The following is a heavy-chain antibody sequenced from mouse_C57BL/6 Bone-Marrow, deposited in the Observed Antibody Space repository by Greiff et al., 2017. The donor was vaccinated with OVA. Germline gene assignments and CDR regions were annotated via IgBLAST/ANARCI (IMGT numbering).Heavy chain of an antibody. CDR2: IDPETGGT. Sequence: VQLQQPGAELVRPGASVTLSCKASGYTFTVYEMHWVKQTPVHGLEWIGAIDPETGGTAYNQKFKGKATLTADKSSSTAYMELRSLTSDDSAVDYCRGGYSNYYAMEYWGQGTSVTVSA. D-gene: IGHD2-5*01. CDR3: RGGYSNYYAMEY. CDR1: GYTFTVYE. V-gene: IGHV1-15*01. J-gene: IGHJ4*01.